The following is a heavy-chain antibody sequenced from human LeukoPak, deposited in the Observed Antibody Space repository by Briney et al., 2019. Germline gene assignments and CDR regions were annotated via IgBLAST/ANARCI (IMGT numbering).Heavy chain of an antibody. Sequence: SVKVSCKASGYTFTGYYMHWVRQAPGQGLEWMGRINPNSGGTNYAQKFQGRVTMTRDTSISTAYMELSRLRSDDTAVYYCARDPVPYSSGWYMTDPWGQGTLVTVSS. D-gene: IGHD6-19*01. CDR1: GYTFTGYY. J-gene: IGHJ5*02. CDR2: INPNSGGT. V-gene: IGHV1-2*06. CDR3: ARDPVPYSSGWYMTDP.